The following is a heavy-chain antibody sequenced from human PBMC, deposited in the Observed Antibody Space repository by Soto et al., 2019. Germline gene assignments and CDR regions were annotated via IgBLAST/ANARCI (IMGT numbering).Heavy chain of an antibody. CDR1: GGSMIAYY. J-gene: IGHJ4*02. D-gene: IGHD6-13*01. V-gene: IGHV4-59*01. CDR3: ARFRGTAGKRYFDY. CDR2: TYYSGST. Sequence: SETLSLTCTVSGGSMIAYYWNWMRQPPGKGLQWIGYTYYSGSTTYNPSLKSRVTISVDSSKNQFSLKLDSVTPADTAVYYCARFRGTAGKRYFDYWCPGTLGTVS.